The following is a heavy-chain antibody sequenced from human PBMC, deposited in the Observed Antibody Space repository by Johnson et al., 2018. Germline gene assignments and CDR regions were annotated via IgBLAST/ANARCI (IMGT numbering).Heavy chain of an antibody. Sequence: QVQLQQWGAALLKPSETLSLTCAVYGGSFSGYYWSWIRQPPGKGLEWIGEINHSGSTNYNPSLKSRVTISVDTSKNQFSLKLSSVTAADTAVYYCARVYYCESSAFDSFDIWGQGTMVTVSS. CDR1: GGSFSGYY. CDR3: ARVYYCESSAFDSFDI. J-gene: IGHJ3*02. D-gene: IGHD3-22*01. CDR2: INHSGST. V-gene: IGHV4-34*01.